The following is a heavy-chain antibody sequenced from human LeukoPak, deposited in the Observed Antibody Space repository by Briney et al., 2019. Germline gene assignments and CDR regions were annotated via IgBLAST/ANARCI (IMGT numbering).Heavy chain of an antibody. J-gene: IGHJ4*02. V-gene: IGHV4-61*02. CDR3: ARGYSYGYVFDY. Sequence: SSETLSLTCTVSGDSISSGDYYWSWIRQPAGKGLEWIGRIYTSGSTNYNPSLKSRVTISVDTSKNQFSLKLSSVTAADTAVYYCARGYSYGYVFDYWGQGTLVTVSS. CDR1: GDSISSGDYY. D-gene: IGHD5-18*01. CDR2: IYTSGST.